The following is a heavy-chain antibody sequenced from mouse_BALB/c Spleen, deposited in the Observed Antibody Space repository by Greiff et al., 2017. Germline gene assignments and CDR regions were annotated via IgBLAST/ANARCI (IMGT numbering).Heavy chain of an antibody. V-gene: IGHV10-1*02. CDR3: VRQGGYDGYYVDYAMDY. J-gene: IGHJ4*01. D-gene: IGHD2-3*01. Sequence: EVQLVESGGGLVQPKGSLKLSCAASGFTFNTYAMNWVRQAPGKGLEWVARIRSKSNNYATYYADSVKDRFTISRDDSQSMLYLQMNNLKTEDTAMYYCVRQGGYDGYYVDYAMDYWGQGTSVTVSS. CDR1: GFTFNTYA. CDR2: IRSKSNNYAT.